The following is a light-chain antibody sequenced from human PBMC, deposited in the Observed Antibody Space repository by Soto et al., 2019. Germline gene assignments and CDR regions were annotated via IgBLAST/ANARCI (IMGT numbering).Light chain of an antibody. V-gene: IGLV2-14*01. CDR3: SSYTSSSTR. CDR1: SSDVGSYNY. CDR2: EVS. J-gene: IGLJ1*01. Sequence: QSVLTQPASVSGSPGQSITISCTGTSSDVGSYNYVSWYQQHPGKAPKLMIYEVSDRPSGISSRFSGSKSGNTASLTISGLQTEDEADYYCSSYTSSSTRFGHGTKVTVL.